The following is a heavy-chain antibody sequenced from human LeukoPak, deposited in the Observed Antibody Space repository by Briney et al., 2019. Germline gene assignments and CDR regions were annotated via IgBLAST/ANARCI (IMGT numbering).Heavy chain of an antibody. CDR1: GFSFSTYW. CDR3: ARTAGGGPIYAFDI. CDR2: INQDGGEK. Sequence: PGGSLRLSCAASGFSFSTYWMTWVRQAPGKGLEWVAIINQDGGEKYYVDSVKGRFAISRDNAKNSLYLQMSSMRADDTTVYYCARTAGGGPIYAFDIWGQGTMVTVSS. J-gene: IGHJ3*02. D-gene: IGHD3-9*01. V-gene: IGHV3-7*03.